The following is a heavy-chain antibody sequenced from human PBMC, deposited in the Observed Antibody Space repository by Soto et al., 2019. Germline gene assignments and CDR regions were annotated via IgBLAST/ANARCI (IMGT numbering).Heavy chain of an antibody. J-gene: IGHJ1*01. Sequence: GGSLRLSCSASGFTFSSYAMHWVRQAPGKGLEYVSAISSNGGSTYYADSVKGRFTISRDNSKNTLYLQMNSLSAEDTAFYYCVKDESINWYSGHFRHWGQGTLVTVSS. V-gene: IGHV3-64D*06. CDR2: ISSNGGST. CDR3: VKDESINWYSGHFRH. D-gene: IGHD6-13*01. CDR1: GFTFSSYA.